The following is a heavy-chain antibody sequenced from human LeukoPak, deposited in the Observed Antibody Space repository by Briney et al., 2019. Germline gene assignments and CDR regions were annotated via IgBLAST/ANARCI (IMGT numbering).Heavy chain of an antibody. D-gene: IGHD1-26*01. V-gene: IGHV3-30*03. CDR3: ARSGVWSKGPDY. Sequence: GGSLRLSCAASGFTFSNYGMHWVRQAPGKGLEWVAVILSDGSNKYYADSVKGRFTISRDNSKNTLYLQMNSLRAEDTAVYYCARSGVWSKGPDYWGQGTLVTVSS. CDR1: GFTFSNYG. J-gene: IGHJ4*02. CDR2: ILSDGSNK.